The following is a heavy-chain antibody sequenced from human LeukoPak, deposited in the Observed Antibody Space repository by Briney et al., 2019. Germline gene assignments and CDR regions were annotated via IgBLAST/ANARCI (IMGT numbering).Heavy chain of an antibody. D-gene: IGHD3-22*01. CDR1: GFTFDDYA. CDR3: AKDMGYDSSGYYRAFDY. V-gene: IGHV3-9*01. CDR2: ISWNSGSI. J-gene: IGHJ4*02. Sequence: PGGSLRLSGAASGFTFDDYAMHWVRQAPGKGLEWVSGISWNSGSIGYADSVKGRFTISRDNAKNSLYLQMNSLRAEDTALYYCAKDMGYDSSGYYRAFDYWGQGTLVTVSS.